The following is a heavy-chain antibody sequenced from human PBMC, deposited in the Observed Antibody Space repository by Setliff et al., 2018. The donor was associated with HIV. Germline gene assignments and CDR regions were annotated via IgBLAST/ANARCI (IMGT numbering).Heavy chain of an antibody. CDR2: VSTSGST. CDR1: GGSISTYY. J-gene: IGHJ5*02. CDR3: ARHHYSNWFDP. Sequence: SETLSLTCTVSGGSISTYYWSWIRQPAGKGLEWIGRVSTSGSTKYNPSLKSRVTMSLDTSKNEFSLKLSSVTAADTAVYYCARHHYSNWFDPWGQGTLVTAPQ. D-gene: IGHD2-15*01. V-gene: IGHV4-4*07.